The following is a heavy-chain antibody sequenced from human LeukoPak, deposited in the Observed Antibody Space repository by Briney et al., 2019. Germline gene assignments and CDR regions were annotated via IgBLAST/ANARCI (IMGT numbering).Heavy chain of an antibody. CDR3: ARVEGAIYCSGGSCYFFDY. CDR1: GYTFTSYG. Sequence: GASVKVSCKASGYTFTSYGISWVRQAPGQGLEWMGWISAYNGNTNYAQKLQGRVTMTTDTSTSTAYMELRGLRSDDTAVYYCARVEGAIYCSGGSCYFFDYWGQGTLVTVSS. D-gene: IGHD2-15*01. J-gene: IGHJ4*02. CDR2: ISAYNGNT. V-gene: IGHV1-18*01.